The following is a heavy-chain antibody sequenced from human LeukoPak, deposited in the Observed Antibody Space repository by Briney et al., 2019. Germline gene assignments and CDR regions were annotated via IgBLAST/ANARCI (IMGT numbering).Heavy chain of an antibody. CDR1: GGSISSYY. V-gene: IGHV4-59*08. D-gene: IGHD2-2*01. CDR2: IYYSGST. Sequence: PSETLSLTCTVSGGSISSYYWSWIRQPPGKGLEWIGYIYYSGSTNYNPSHKSRVTISVDTSKNQFSLKLSSVTAADTAVYYCVRATVVPAAMDPNWFDPWGQGTLVTVSS. CDR3: VRATVVPAAMDPNWFDP. J-gene: IGHJ5*02.